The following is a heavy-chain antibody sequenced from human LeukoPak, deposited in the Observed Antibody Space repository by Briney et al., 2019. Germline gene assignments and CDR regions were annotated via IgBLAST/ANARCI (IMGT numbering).Heavy chain of an antibody. CDR1: GYTFTSYG. CDR3: ARGSLNGAFDI. V-gene: IGHV1-18*01. J-gene: IGHJ3*02. D-gene: IGHD2-8*01. Sequence: GASVKVSCKASGYTFTSYGISWVRQAPGQGLEWMGWTMAYNGNTNYAQKLQGRVTMTTDTSTSAAYMELRSLRSDGTAVYYCARGSLNGAFDIWGQGTMVTVSS. CDR2: TMAYNGNT.